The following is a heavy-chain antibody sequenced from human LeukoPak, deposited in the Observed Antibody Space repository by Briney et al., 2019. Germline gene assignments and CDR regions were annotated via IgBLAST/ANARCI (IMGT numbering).Heavy chain of an antibody. Sequence: GGSLRLSCAASGFTFSTYWMNWVRQAPGKGLEWVANIKQDGSEKYYVDSVKGRFTISRGSAKNSLYLQMSSLRAEDTAVYYCARGGSFTIFGVVFDGFDYWGQGTLVTVSS. CDR2: IKQDGSEK. J-gene: IGHJ4*02. V-gene: IGHV3-7*01. CDR1: GFTFSTYW. D-gene: IGHD3-3*01. CDR3: ARGGSFTIFGVVFDGFDY.